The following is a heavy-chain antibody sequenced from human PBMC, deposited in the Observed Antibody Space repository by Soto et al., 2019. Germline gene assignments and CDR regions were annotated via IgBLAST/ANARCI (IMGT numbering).Heavy chain of an antibody. CDR1: GFSLITNGVG. D-gene: IGHD6-19*01. CDR2: IFWDDDK. V-gene: IGHV2-5*02. Sequence: QITLKESRPTLVKPKQTLTLTCNVSGFSLITNGVGVGWIRQPPGKALEWLALIFWDDDKHYSPSLMNRLTITKDTSKNQVVLTMTNMDPVDTATYYCAHSAQWTDYFDYWGQGTLVTVSS. CDR3: AHSAQWTDYFDY. J-gene: IGHJ4*02.